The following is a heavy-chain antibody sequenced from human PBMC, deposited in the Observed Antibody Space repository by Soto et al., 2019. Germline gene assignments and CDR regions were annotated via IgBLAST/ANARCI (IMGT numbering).Heavy chain of an antibody. D-gene: IGHD5-18*01. CDR2: ISAYNGNT. CDR1: GYTFTSYG. J-gene: IGHJ3*02. V-gene: IGHV1-18*01. CDR3: ARVLSIQLWFQDAFDI. Sequence: ASVKVSCKASGYTFTSYGISWVRQAPGQGLEWMGWISAYNGNTNYAQKLQGRVTMTTDTSTSTAYMELRSLRSDDTAVYYCARVLSIQLWFQDAFDIWGQGTMVTVSS.